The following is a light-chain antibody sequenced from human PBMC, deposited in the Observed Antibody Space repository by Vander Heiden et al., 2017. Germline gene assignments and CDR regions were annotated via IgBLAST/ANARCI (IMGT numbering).Light chain of an antibody. CDR1: QSVSSTY. V-gene: IGKV3-20*01. J-gene: IGKJ2*01. CDR2: DAS. CDR3: QQYGSSPPVT. Sequence: EIVLTHSPGTLSLSPGERATLSCRASQSVSSTYLAWYQQKPGQAPRLLIYDASNRATGIPDRFSGSGSGTDFTLTISRLDPEDFAVYYCQQYGSSPPVTFGQGTKLEIK.